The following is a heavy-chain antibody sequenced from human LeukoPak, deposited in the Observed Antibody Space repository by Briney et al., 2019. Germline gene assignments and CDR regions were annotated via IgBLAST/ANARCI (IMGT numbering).Heavy chain of an antibody. Sequence: SETLSLTCTVSGGAITSHYWTWIRQSPVKGLEWIGDISNSGSASYNPSLKSRVTISIDTSKNQFSLKLSSVTAADTAVYYCGRDALVGYFSYYYMDVWGKGTTVTVSS. CDR3: GRDALVGYFSYYYMDV. CDR1: GGAITSHY. D-gene: IGHD2-15*01. J-gene: IGHJ6*03. V-gene: IGHV4-59*11. CDR2: ISNSGSA.